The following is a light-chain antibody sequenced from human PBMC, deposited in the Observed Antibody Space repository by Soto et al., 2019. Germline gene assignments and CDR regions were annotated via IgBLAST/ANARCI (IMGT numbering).Light chain of an antibody. Sequence: QYALTQPASVSGSPGQSITISCTGTSSDVGSYNLVSWYQQHPGKAPKLMIYECSKRPSGVSNRFSGSKSGNTASLTISGLQSEDEADYYCCSYAGSSTTHVVFGGGTKLTV. CDR1: SSDVGSYNL. V-gene: IGLV2-23*01. J-gene: IGLJ2*01. CDR2: ECS. CDR3: CSYAGSSTTHVV.